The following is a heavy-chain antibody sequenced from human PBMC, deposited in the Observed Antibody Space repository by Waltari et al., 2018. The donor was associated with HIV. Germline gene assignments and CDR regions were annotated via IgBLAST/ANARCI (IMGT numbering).Heavy chain of an antibody. Sequence: QMQLVQSGPEVKKPGTSVKVSCKASGFTFTSSAVQWVRQARGQRLEWIGWIDVGSGNANYAQKFQERVTITRDMSTSTAYMELSSLRSEDTAVYYCAAPSDPTVTRGIFDYWGQGTLVTVSS. J-gene: IGHJ4*02. CDR2: IDVGSGNA. V-gene: IGHV1-58*01. CDR1: GFTFTSSA. CDR3: AAPSDPTVTRGIFDY. D-gene: IGHD4-4*01.